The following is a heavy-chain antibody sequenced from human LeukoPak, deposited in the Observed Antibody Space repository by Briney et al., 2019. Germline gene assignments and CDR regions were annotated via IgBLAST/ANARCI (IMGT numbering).Heavy chain of an antibody. D-gene: IGHD4-17*01. J-gene: IGHJ4*02. CDR1: GFNFNDAW. CDR3: TAGLRKTDDDS. V-gene: IGHV3-15*01. Sequence: PGGSLRLSCEGSGFNFNDAWMSWIRQAPGKGQEWVGRVRTTAEGETTDYAAPVRGRFIISRDDSKNMVFLQMNRLETEDTAIYYCTAGLRKTDDDSWGQGTLVTVSS. CDR2: VRTTAEGETT.